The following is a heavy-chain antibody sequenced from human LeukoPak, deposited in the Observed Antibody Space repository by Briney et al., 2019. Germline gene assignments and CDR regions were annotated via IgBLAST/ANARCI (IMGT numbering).Heavy chain of an antibody. D-gene: IGHD3-22*01. CDR1: GFIFNNYG. J-gene: IGHJ4*02. V-gene: IGHV3-23*01. CDR3: AKGSSGYFFDL. Sequence: RPGGSLRLSCAASGFIFNNYGLVWVRQAPGKGLEWVSAISNDGGGTTYADFVKGRFSVSGDNSKNTLFLQMNSLRAEDTALYYCAKGSSGYFFDLRGQGTLVTVSS. CDR2: ISNDGGGT.